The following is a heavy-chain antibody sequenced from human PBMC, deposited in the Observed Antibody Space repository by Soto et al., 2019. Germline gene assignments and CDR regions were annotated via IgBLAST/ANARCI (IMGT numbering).Heavy chain of an antibody. V-gene: IGHV3-21*01. J-gene: IGHJ4*02. CDR2: ISSSSSYI. CDR3: ARVYPYSSGWYFGGYFDY. Sequence: GGSLRLSCAASGFTFSSYSMNWVRQAPGKGLEWVSSISSSSSYIYYADSVKGRFTISRDNAKNSLYLQMNSLRAEDTAVYYCARVYPYSSGWYFGGYFDYWGQGTLVTVSS. D-gene: IGHD6-19*01. CDR1: GFTFSSYS.